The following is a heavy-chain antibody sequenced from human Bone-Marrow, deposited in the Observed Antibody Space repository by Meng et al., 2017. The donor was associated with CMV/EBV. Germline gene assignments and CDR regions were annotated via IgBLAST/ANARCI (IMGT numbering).Heavy chain of an antibody. CDR1: GFTFSSYS. J-gene: IGHJ6*02. CDR2: ISRSSSYI. V-gene: IGHV3-21*01. Sequence: ETLSLTCEASGFTFSSYSMNWVRQAPGKGLEWVSFISRSSSYIYNADSVKGRFTISRDNAKNSLYLQMNSLRAEDTAVYYCARDLAYYYDSSGYYGMDVWGQGTTVTVSS. CDR3: ARDLAYYYDSSGYYGMDV. D-gene: IGHD3-22*01.